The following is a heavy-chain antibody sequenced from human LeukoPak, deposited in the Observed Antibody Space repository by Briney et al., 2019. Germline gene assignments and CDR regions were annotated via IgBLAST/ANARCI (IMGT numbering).Heavy chain of an antibody. V-gene: IGHV3-11*04. CDR3: ARKRPNYVDA. D-gene: IGHD3-10*02. CDR2: IGTSGSPI. CDR1: GFTFSDYY. Sequence: GGSLRPSCAASGFTFSDYYMTWIRQAPGKGLEWVSFIGTSGSPIFYADSVKGRFTMSRDNARNSLYLQMNSVRAEDSAVYYCARKRPNYVDAWGQGTLVTVSS. J-gene: IGHJ5*02.